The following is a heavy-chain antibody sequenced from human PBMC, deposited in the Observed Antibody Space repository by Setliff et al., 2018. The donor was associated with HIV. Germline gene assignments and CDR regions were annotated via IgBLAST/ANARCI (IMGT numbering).Heavy chain of an antibody. CDR3: AKSLLVAGNDY. Sequence: GGSLRLSCAASGFIFSSYEMNWVRQAPGKGLEWVSYISSSGEIMFYADSVKGRFTISRDNSKNTLYLQMISLRADDTAVYYCAKSLLVAGNDYWGQGTLVTVSS. CDR2: ISSSGEIM. J-gene: IGHJ4*02. CDR1: GFIFSSYE. V-gene: IGHV3-48*03. D-gene: IGHD2-8*02.